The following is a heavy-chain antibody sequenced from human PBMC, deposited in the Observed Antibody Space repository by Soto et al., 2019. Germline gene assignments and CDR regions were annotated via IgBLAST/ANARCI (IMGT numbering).Heavy chain of an antibody. CDR2: IGTAGDT. CDR3: ARAGDYGGNLDY. V-gene: IGHV3-13*01. J-gene: IGHJ4*02. Sequence: PGGSLRLSCAASGFTFSSYDMHWVRQATGKGLEWVSAIGTAGDTYYPGSVKGRFTISRENAKNSLYLQMNSLRAGDTAVYYCARAGDYGGNLDYWGQGTLVTVSS. D-gene: IGHD4-17*01. CDR1: GFTFSSYD.